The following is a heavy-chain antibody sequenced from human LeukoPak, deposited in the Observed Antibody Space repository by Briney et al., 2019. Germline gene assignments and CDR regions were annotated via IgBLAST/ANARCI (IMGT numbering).Heavy chain of an antibody. D-gene: IGHD3-16*01. CDR2: IYYSGST. Sequence: SETLSLTCTVSGGSISSYYWSWIRQPPGKGLEWTGYIYYSGSTNYNPSLKSRVTISVDTSKNQFSLKLSSVTAADTAVYYCARDGAHKNHYYSYYYMDVWGKGTTVTVSS. CDR3: ARDGAHKNHYYSYYYMDV. J-gene: IGHJ6*03. V-gene: IGHV4-59*01. CDR1: GGSISSYY.